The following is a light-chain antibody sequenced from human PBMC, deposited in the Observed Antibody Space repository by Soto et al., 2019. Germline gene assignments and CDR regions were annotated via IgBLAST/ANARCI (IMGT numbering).Light chain of an antibody. J-gene: IGKJ5*01. V-gene: IGKV1-39*01. Sequence: DIQMTQSPSSLSASVRDRVTITCRASQSISSYLNWYQQKPGKAPKLLIYAASSLQSGVPSRFSGSGSGTDFTLTISSLQPEDFATYYCLQGYSTPITFGQGTRLEIK. CDR1: QSISSY. CDR2: AAS. CDR3: LQGYSTPIT.